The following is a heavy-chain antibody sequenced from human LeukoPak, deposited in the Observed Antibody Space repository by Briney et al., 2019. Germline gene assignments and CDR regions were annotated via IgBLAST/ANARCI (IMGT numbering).Heavy chain of an antibody. CDR1: GGTFSSYA. V-gene: IGHV1-69*13. Sequence: GASVKVSCKASGGTFSSYAISWVRQAPGQGLERMGGIIPIFGTANYAQKFQGRVTITADESMSTAYMELSSLRSEDTAVYYCARESGSSGYYGPSRPAVFDYWGQGTLVTVSS. D-gene: IGHD3-22*01. CDR3: ARESGSSGYYGPSRPAVFDY. CDR2: IIPIFGTA. J-gene: IGHJ4*02.